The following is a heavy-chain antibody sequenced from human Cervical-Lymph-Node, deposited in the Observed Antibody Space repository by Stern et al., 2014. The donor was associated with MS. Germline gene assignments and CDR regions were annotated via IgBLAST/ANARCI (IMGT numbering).Heavy chain of an antibody. CDR2: ISPMFGVA. J-gene: IGHJ4*02. V-gene: IGHV1-69*01. Sequence: VQLVPSGAEVKKPESSVKVSCKASGGSFSSLDISWVRQAPGQRLEWLGEISPMFGVANYAQNFQGRVTFTADESTSTAYMELSSLRSEDTAVYYCARHQGGIAANWGQGTLVTVSS. CDR1: GGSFSSLD. D-gene: IGHD6-13*01. CDR3: ARHQGGIAAN.